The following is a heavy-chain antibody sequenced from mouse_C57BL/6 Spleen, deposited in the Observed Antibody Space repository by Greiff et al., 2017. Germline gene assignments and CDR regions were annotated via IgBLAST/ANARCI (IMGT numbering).Heavy chain of an antibody. CDR2: IYPGDGDT. CDR3: ARDYGSSREVDV. D-gene: IGHD1-1*01. V-gene: IGHV1-82*01. CDR1: GYAFSSSW. J-gene: IGHJ1*03. Sequence: VQLQQSGPELVKPGASVKISCKASGYAFSSSWMNWVKQRPGQGLEWIGRIYPGDGDTNYNGKFKGKATLTADNSSSTAYMQHSSLTSEASAVNSCARDYGSSREVDVWGTGTTVTVSS.